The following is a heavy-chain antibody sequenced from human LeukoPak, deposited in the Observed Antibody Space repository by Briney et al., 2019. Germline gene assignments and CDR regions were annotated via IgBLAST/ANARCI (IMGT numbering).Heavy chain of an antibody. V-gene: IGHV1-69*13. J-gene: IGHJ3*02. Sequence: ASVKVSCKASGGTFSSYAISWVRQAPGQGLEWMGGIIPIFGTANYAQKFQNRVTITADESTRTAYMELSSLRSEDTAVYYCARAMYSSGVVSAFDIWGQGTMVTVSS. D-gene: IGHD6-19*01. CDR1: GGTFSSYA. CDR2: IIPIFGTA. CDR3: ARAMYSSGVVSAFDI.